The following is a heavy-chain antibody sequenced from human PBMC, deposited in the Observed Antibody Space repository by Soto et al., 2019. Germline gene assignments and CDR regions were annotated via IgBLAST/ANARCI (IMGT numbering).Heavy chain of an antibody. J-gene: IGHJ6*02. CDR3: ASRSGDDPFVPLYYYYGMDV. Sequence: QMQLVQSGAEVKEPGSSVNVSCKASGGTFDSFAISWLRQAPGQGLEWLGGLVPVFVTTNYAQKFQDRVTITADGSTGTAYLELRYVRSEDTATYHCASRSGDDPFVPLYYYYGMDVWGQGTTVTV. D-gene: IGHD1-26*01. CDR1: GGTFDSFA. CDR2: LVPVFVTT. V-gene: IGHV1-69*01.